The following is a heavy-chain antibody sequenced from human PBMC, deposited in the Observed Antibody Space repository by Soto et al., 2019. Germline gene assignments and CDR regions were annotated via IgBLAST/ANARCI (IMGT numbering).Heavy chain of an antibody. D-gene: IGHD4-17*01. Sequence: AASVKVSCKASGGTFSSYAISWVRQAPGQGLEWMGGIIPIFSTANYAQKFQGRVTITADESTSTAYMELSSLRSEDTAVYYCAREPSTTVVSYDAFDIWGQGTMVTVSS. CDR2: IIPIFSTA. V-gene: IGHV1-69*13. CDR1: GGTFSSYA. J-gene: IGHJ3*02. CDR3: AREPSTTVVSYDAFDI.